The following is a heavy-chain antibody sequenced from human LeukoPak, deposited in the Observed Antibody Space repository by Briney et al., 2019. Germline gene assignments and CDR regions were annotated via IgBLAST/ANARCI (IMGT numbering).Heavy chain of an antibody. CDR2: INQDGSDK. Sequence: GGSLRLSCAASGFTFTKYWMTWVRQAPGKGLEWVGNINQDGSDKNYMDSVKGRFTISRDNTKNSVYLQMSSLRAEDTAVYYCAREVWGPEYWGQGTLVTVSS. V-gene: IGHV3-7*01. J-gene: IGHJ4*02. D-gene: IGHD1-14*01. CDR1: GFTFTKYW. CDR3: AREVWGPEY.